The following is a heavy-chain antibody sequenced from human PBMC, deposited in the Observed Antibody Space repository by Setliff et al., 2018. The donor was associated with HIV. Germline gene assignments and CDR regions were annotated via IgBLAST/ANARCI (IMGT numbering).Heavy chain of an antibody. J-gene: IGHJ2*01. D-gene: IGHD2-15*01. CDR2: IYYSGST. CDR1: GGSIRSSGYY. CDR3: ARSRGDIVMMVAAHWYFDL. V-gene: IGHV4-39*07. Sequence: ETLSLTCSVSGGSIRSSGYYWGWIRQPPGKGLEWIGSIYYSGSTYYNPSLKSRVTISVDTSKNQFSLKLSSVTAADTAVYYCARSRGDIVMMVAAHWYFDLGGRGTLVTVSS.